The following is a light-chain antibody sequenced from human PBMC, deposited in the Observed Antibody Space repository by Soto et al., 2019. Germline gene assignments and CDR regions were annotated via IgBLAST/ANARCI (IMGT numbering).Light chain of an antibody. Sequence: DIQVTQSPSSLSASLGDRVTITCRANQAIDVYLAWFQQQPGKVPKLLIYAASALQSGVPSRFSGSGSGTDFTLTISSLQPQDIATYYCQKYNSAPLTFGGGTKVEI. J-gene: IGKJ4*01. CDR1: QAIDVY. V-gene: IGKV1-27*01. CDR2: AAS. CDR3: QKYNSAPLT.